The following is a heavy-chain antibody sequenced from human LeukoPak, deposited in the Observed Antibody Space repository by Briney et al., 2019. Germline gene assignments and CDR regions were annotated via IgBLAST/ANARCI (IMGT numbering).Heavy chain of an antibody. J-gene: IGHJ6*03. CDR2: ISSNGGST. CDR1: GFTFSSYA. D-gene: IGHD6-6*01. V-gene: IGHV3-64*01. CDR3: ARMTKQLVRFGDYYYYYMDV. Sequence: GGSLRLSCAASGFTFSSYAMHWVRQAPGKGLEYVSAISSNGGSTYYANSVKGRFTISRDNSKNTLYLQMGSLRAEDMAVYYCARMTKQLVRFGDYYYYYMDVWGKGTTVTVSS.